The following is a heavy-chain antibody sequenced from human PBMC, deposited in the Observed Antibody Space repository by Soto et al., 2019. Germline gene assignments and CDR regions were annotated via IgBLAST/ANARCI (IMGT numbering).Heavy chain of an antibody. Sequence: EVQLLESGGGLVQPGGSLRLSCAASGFTFNNFAMGWFRQAPGQGLGWVSAIAGTSGSTYYADSVKGRFTISRDNSKNTLYLQLNSLRAEDTAVYYCAKRRGDGYFALCGRGTLVTVSS. CDR1: GFTFNNFA. V-gene: IGHV3-23*01. CDR3: AKRRGDGYFAL. J-gene: IGHJ2*01. CDR2: IAGTSGST. D-gene: IGHD7-27*01.